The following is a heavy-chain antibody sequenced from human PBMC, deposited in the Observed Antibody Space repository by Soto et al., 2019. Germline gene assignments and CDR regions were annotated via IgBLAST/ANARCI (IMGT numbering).Heavy chain of an antibody. CDR1: GGSISSSRSY. J-gene: IGHJ5*02. CDR2: IFYAGNT. Sequence: LSLTCNVSGGSISSSRSYWAWFRQPPGKELEWIANIFYAGNTYYNPSLKSRVTVSVDTSKNQFSLKLDSVTAADTAVYYCARQAAAPGIDLWFDPWGQGTLVTVSS. V-gene: IGHV4-39*01. CDR3: ARQAAAPGIDLWFDP. D-gene: IGHD6-13*01.